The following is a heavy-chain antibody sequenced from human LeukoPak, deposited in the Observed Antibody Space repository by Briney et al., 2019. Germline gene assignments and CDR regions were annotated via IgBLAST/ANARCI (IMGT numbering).Heavy chain of an antibody. Sequence: PGGSLRLSCAASGFTVSNNYMIWVRQAPGKGLEWVSLIYSSGGTYYADSVKGRFTVSRDNSKNTLYLQMNNLRAEDTAVYYCARGLTTVDYWGQGTLVTVSS. CDR2: IYSSGGT. CDR3: ARGLTTVDY. J-gene: IGHJ4*02. CDR1: GFTVSNNY. V-gene: IGHV3-66*01. D-gene: IGHD4-17*01.